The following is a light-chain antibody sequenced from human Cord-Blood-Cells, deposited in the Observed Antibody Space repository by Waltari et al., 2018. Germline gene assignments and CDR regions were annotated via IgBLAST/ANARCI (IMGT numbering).Light chain of an antibody. V-gene: IGLV1-40*01. CDR2: GNS. CDR3: QSYDSSLSGFLV. CDR1: SSHIGAGYD. Sequence: QSVLTQPPSVSGAPGQRVTISCTGSSSHIGAGYDVHWYQQLPGTAPKLLIYGNSNRPSGVPDRFSGSKSGTSASLAITGLQAEDEADYYCQSYDSSLSGFLVFGGGTKLTVL. J-gene: IGLJ2*01.